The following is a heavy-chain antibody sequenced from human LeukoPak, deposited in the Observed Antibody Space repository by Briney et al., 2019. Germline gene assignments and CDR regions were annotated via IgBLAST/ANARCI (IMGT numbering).Heavy chain of an antibody. CDR1: GGSTSSSSYY. J-gene: IGHJ6*02. D-gene: IGHD6-13*01. CDR2: IYYSGST. Sequence: SETLSLTCTVSGGSTSSSSYYWGWIRQPPGKGLEWIGSIYYSGSTYYNPSLKSRVTISVDTSKNQFSLKLSSVTAADTAVYYCARLAAAAQDYYGMDVWGQGTTVTVSS. CDR3: ARLAAAAQDYYGMDV. V-gene: IGHV4-39*07.